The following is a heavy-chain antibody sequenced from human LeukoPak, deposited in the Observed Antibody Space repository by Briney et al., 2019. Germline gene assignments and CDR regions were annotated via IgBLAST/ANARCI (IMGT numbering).Heavy chain of an antibody. CDR1: GGSISRCGYY. CDR2: ISYSGST. J-gene: IGHJ4*02. CDR3: ARDGSGSNGHFDY. Sequence: PSETLSLTCTVSGGSISRCGYYWVWIRQHPGKGLEWIGYISYSGSTHYNPSLKSRVTMSVDTSKNQFSLNLSFVTAADTAVYYCARDGSGSNGHFDYWGQGILATVSS. D-gene: IGHD3-10*01. V-gene: IGHV4-31*03.